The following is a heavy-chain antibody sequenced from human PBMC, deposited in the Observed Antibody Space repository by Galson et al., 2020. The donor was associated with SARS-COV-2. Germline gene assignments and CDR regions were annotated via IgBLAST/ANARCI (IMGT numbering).Heavy chain of an antibody. J-gene: IGHJ4*02. Sequence: GESLKISCKGSGYSFTSYWISWVRQMPGKGLEWMGRIDPSDSYTNYSPSFQGHVTISADKSISTAYLQWSSLKASDTAMYYCARHKVGVPAAIDYWGQGTLVTVSS. D-gene: IGHD2-2*01. V-gene: IGHV5-10-1*01. CDR1: GYSFTSYW. CDR3: ARHKVGVPAAIDY. CDR2: IDPSDSYT.